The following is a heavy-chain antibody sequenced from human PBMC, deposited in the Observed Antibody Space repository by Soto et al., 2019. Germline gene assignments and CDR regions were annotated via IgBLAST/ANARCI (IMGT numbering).Heavy chain of an antibody. CDR2: TNHSGST. J-gene: IGHJ5*02. CDR1: GGSFSGYY. CDR3: ARGRIAAAGTLRRNWFDP. Sequence: SETLSLTCAVYGGSFSGYYWSWIRQPPGKGLEWIGETNHSGSTNYNPSLKSRVTISVDTSKNQFSLKLSSVTAADTAVYYCARGRIAAAGTLRRNWFDPWGQGTLVTVSS. V-gene: IGHV4-34*01. D-gene: IGHD6-13*01.